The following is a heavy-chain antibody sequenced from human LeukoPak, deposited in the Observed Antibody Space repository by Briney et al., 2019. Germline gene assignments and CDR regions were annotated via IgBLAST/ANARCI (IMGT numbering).Heavy chain of an antibody. J-gene: IGHJ4*02. CDR1: GFTFSSYG. CDR2: ISYDGSNK. D-gene: IGHD2-15*01. CDR3: AKDVRWQLLPYYYFDY. V-gene: IGHV3-30*18. Sequence: GRSLRLSCAASGFTFSSYGIHWVRQAPGRGVEGVAVISYDGSNKYYADSVKGRFTISRDNSKNTLDLQMNSLREEDTAVYYCAKDVRWQLLPYYYFDYWGQGTLVTVSS.